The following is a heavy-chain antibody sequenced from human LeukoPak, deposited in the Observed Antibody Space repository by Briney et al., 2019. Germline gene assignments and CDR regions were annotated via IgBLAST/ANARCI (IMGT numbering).Heavy chain of an antibody. J-gene: IGHJ4*02. CDR2: ISGSGGST. D-gene: IGHD4-23*01. V-gene: IGHV3-23*01. Sequence: GGTLRLSCAASGFTFSSYGMSWVRQAPGKGLEWVSAISGSGGSTYYADSVKGRFTISRDNSKNTLYLQMNSLRAEDTAVYYCAKPTTVLTSYDYWGQGTLVTVSS. CDR1: GFTFSSYG. CDR3: AKPTTVLTSYDY.